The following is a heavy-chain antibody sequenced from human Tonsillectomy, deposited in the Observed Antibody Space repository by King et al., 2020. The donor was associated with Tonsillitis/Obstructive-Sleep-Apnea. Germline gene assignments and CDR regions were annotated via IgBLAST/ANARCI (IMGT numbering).Heavy chain of an antibody. V-gene: IGHV3-7*04. Sequence: VQLVESGGGFVQPGGSLRLSCAASTFTFNGYWMTWVRQPPGKGLEWVANINKDGTEKYYVDSVKGRFSISRDNAKNSLYLQMDSLRAEDTAVYYCARGSGWLDYWGQGTLVTVSS. CDR1: TFTFNGYW. D-gene: IGHD3-10*01. CDR3: ARGSGWLDY. CDR2: INKDGTEK. J-gene: IGHJ4*02.